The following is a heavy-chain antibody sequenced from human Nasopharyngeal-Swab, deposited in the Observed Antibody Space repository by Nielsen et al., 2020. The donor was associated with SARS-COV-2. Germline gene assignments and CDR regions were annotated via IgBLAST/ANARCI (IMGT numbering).Heavy chain of an antibody. CDR1: GYFFDTNW. CDR2: IWPDDSDT. V-gene: IGHV5-51*01. Sequence: KVSCKASGYFFDTNWIAWVRQMPGKGLEWMGLIWPDDSDTRYSPSFQGQVTISVDKSINTAYLQRRTLRAADSARYFCVRHTATFDIWGQGTQVIVSS. CDR3: VRHTATFDI. J-gene: IGHJ4*02.